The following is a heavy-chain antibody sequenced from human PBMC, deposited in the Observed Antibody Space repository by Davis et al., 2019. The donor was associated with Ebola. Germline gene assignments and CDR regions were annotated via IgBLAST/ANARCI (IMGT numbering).Heavy chain of an antibody. J-gene: IGHJ6*02. CDR2: ISSSGSTL. Sequence: GALRLSCAASGFTFSSYDMNWVRQAPGKGLEWVSYISSSGSTLYYAYSVKGRFTISRDNAKNSLYLQMNSLRAEDTAVYYCASRWDGSGSYYYYYGMDVWGQGTTVTVSS. D-gene: IGHD3-10*01. CDR1: GFTFSSYD. CDR3: ASRWDGSGSYYYYYGMDV. V-gene: IGHV3-48*03.